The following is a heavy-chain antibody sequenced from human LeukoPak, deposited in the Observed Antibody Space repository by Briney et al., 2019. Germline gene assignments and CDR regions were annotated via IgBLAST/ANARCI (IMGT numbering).Heavy chain of an antibody. CDR2: IIPSLGTA. V-gene: IGHV1-69*06. J-gene: IGHJ6*03. CDR3: ARDRIAVAGRKYYYYMDV. Sequence: GASVKVSCKASGYTFTSYGISWVRQAPGQGLEWMGGIIPSLGTANYAQKFKGRVTITADKSTSTAYMELSGLRSEDTAVYYCARDRIAVAGRKYYYYMDVWGKGTTVTVSS. CDR1: GYTFTSYG. D-gene: IGHD6-19*01.